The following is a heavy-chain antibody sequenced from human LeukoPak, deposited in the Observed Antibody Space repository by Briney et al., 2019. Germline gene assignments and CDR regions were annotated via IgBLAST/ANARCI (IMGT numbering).Heavy chain of an antibody. CDR2: ISGSGGST. Sequence: QTGGSLRLSCAASGFTFSSYAMSWVRQAPGKGLEWVSAISGSGGSTYHADSVKGRFTISRDNSKNTLYLQMNSLRAEDTAVYYCANLYGSYRFDYWGQGTLVTVSS. CDR1: GFTFSSYA. V-gene: IGHV3-23*01. CDR3: ANLYGSYRFDY. D-gene: IGHD1-26*01. J-gene: IGHJ4*02.